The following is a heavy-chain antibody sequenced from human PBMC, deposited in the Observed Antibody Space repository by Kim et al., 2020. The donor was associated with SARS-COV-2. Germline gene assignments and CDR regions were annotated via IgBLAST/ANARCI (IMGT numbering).Heavy chain of an antibody. V-gene: IGHV4-39*01. CDR1: GGSISSSSYY. D-gene: IGHD3-22*01. J-gene: IGHJ4*02. Sequence: SETLSLTCTVSGGSISSSSYYWGWIRQPPGKGLEWIGSIYYSGSTYYNPSLKSRVTISVDTSKNQFSLKLSSVTAADTAVYYCARRLQYYYDSSGSPFDNWGQGTLVTVSS. CDR3: ARRLQYYYDSSGSPFDN. CDR2: IYYSGST.